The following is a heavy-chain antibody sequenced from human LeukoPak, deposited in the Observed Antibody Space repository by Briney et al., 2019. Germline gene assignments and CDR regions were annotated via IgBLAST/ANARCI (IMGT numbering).Heavy chain of an antibody. J-gene: IGHJ4*02. V-gene: IGHV4-38-2*01. Sequence: SETLSLTCAGSGYSISTGYYWGWIRQPPGKGLEWIGSIYHSGSTNYNPSLESRATMSVDTSKNQFSLRLSSVTAADTAVYYCVRVPYYYDSGSYHPRFFDYWGQGTLVTVSS. CDR2: IYHSGST. CDR1: GYSISTGYY. D-gene: IGHD3-10*01. CDR3: VRVPYYYDSGSYHPRFFDY.